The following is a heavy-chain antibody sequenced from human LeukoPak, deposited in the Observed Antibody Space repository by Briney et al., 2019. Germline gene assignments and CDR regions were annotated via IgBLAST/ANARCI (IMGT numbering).Heavy chain of an antibody. CDR2: ISYDGSNK. CDR1: GFTFSSYG. J-gene: IGHJ4*02. Sequence: GGSLRLSCAASGFTFSSYGMHWVRQAPGKGLEWVAVISYDGSNKYYADSVKGRFTISRDNSKNTLYLQMNSLRAEDTAVYYCAKNYDISTGYYNPFDYWGQGTLVTVSS. V-gene: IGHV3-30*18. D-gene: IGHD3-9*01. CDR3: AKNYDISTGYYNPFDY.